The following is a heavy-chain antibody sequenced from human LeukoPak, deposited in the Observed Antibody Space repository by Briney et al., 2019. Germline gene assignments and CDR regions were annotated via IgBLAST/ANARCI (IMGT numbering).Heavy chain of an antibody. CDR2: LSGSGDTT. J-gene: IGHJ5*02. V-gene: IGHV3-23*01. Sequence: PGGSLRLSCAASGYTFSNYGMNWVRQAPGQGLEWVSTLSGSGDTTYYRDSVKGRFTISRDNSKNTLYLQMNSLRAEDTAVYYCATNYYDGVDPWGQGTLVTVSS. CDR1: GYTFSNYG. CDR3: ATNYYDGVDP. D-gene: IGHD3-22*01.